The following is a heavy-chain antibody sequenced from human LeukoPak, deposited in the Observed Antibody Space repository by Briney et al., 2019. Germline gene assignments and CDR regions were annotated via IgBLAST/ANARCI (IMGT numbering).Heavy chain of an antibody. CDR2: IYSGGST. D-gene: IGHD5-24*01. CDR3: ATGRDADSARGYYDMDV. CDR1: GGSITGYY. Sequence: PSETLSLTCTVSGGSITGYYWTWIRQPAGKGLEWIGRIYSGGSTNYNPPLKSQVTMSVDTSKNQFSLKLSSVTAADTAVYYCATGRDADSARGYYDMDVWGQGTTVTVSS. V-gene: IGHV4-4*07. J-gene: IGHJ6*02.